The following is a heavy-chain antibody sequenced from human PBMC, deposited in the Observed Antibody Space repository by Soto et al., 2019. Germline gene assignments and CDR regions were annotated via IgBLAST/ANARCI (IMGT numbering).Heavy chain of an antibody. CDR3: ARRGSSAVYDY. Sequence: QLQLQESGPGLVKPSETLSLTCTVSGGSISSSSYYWGWIRQPPGKGLEWIGSIYYSGSTYYNPSLKSRVTISVDTSKNQFSLQLSSVSAADTAVYYCARRGSSAVYDYWGQGTLVTVSS. D-gene: IGHD6-6*01. V-gene: IGHV4-39*01. J-gene: IGHJ4*02. CDR2: IYYSGST. CDR1: GGSISSSSYY.